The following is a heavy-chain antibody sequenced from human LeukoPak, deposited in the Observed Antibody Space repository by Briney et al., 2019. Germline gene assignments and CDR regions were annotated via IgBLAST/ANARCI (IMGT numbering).Heavy chain of an antibody. CDR2: IYYSGST. J-gene: IGHJ4*02. D-gene: IGHD3-9*01. CDR1: GGSISSYY. Sequence: PSETLSLTCTVSGGSISSYYWSWIRQPPGKGLEWIGYIYYSGSTNYNPSLKSRVTISVDTSKNQFSLKLSSVTAADTAVYYCARLTYYDILTGLLNSYFDYWGQGTLVTVSS. V-gene: IGHV4-59*01. CDR3: ARLTYYDILTGLLNSYFDY.